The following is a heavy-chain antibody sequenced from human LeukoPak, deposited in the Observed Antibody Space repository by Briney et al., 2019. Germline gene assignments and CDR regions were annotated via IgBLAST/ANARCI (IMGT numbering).Heavy chain of an antibody. J-gene: IGHJ3*02. CDR3: AKGSRSSWAPDDAFDI. V-gene: IGHV3-23*01. CDR1: GFTFSSYA. D-gene: IGHD6-13*01. Sequence: PGGSLRLSCAASGFTFSSYAMSWVRQAPGKGLGWVSAISGSGGSTYYADSVKGRFTISRDNSKNTLYLQMNSLRAEDTAVYYCAKGSRSSWAPDDAFDIWGQGTMVTVSP. CDR2: ISGSGGST.